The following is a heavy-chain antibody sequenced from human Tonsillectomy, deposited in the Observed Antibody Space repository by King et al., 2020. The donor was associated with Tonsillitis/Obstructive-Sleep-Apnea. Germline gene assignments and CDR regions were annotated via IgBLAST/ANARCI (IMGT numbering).Heavy chain of an antibody. V-gene: IGHV4-59*01. J-gene: IGHJ4*02. CDR2: IYYSGST. CDR3: AGGGQIDY. D-gene: IGHD4-23*01. Sequence: VQLQESGPGLVKPSETLSLTCTVSGGSISSYYWTWIRQPPGKRLEWIGYIYYSGSTNSNPSLKRRVTISVDTSKNKFSLELSSVTAADTAVYYCAGGGQIDYWGQGTLVTVSS. CDR1: GGSISSYY.